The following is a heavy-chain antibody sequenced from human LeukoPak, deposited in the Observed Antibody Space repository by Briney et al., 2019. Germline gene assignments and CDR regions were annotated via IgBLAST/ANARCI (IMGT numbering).Heavy chain of an antibody. CDR1: GFTFRSYS. V-gene: IGHV3-15*01. D-gene: IGHD7-27*01. CDR3: TTVWGGD. CDR2: IKSKVHGETI. Sequence: GGSLRLSCEASGFTFRSYSMSWVRQAPGEGLEWLGRIKSKVHGETIDYAAPVKGRFTISRDDSKNTLYLEMNSLKTEDTAVYYCTTVWGGDWGQGTLVTVSS. J-gene: IGHJ1*01.